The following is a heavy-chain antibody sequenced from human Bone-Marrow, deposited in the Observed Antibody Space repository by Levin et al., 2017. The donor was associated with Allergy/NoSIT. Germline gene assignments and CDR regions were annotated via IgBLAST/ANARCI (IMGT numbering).Heavy chain of an antibody. Sequence: GASVKVSCKASGGIFSTYVISWVRQAPGQGLEWMGGIVPIFGTTHYAQKLQGRITITADKSTSTAYMELSRLRSEDTAVYYCARDPTYCSGGSCYFFDYWGQGTLVTVSS. CDR1: GGIFSTYV. CDR3: ARDPTYCSGGSCYFFDY. CDR2: IVPIFGTT. J-gene: IGHJ4*02. D-gene: IGHD2-15*01. V-gene: IGHV1-69*06.